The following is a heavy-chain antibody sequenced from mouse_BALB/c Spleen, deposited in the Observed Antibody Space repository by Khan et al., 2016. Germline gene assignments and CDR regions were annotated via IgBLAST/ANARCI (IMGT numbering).Heavy chain of an antibody. J-gene: IGHJ3*01. Sequence: VQLQESGAELVRPGSSVKISCKASGFAFSSYWMNWVKQRPGQGLEWIGQIYPGDGDTNYNGKFKGKATLTADKSSSTAYMQLSSLTSEDSAVYCCARGTPFAYWGQGTLVTVSA. D-gene: IGHD2-14*01. CDR1: GFAFSSYW. CDR3: ARGTPFAY. V-gene: IGHV1-80*01. CDR2: IYPGDGDT.